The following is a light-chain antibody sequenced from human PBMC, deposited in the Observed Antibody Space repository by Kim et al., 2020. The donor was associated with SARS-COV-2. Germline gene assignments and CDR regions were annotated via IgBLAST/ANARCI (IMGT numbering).Light chain of an antibody. CDR1: QGSMNS. V-gene: IGKV1-16*02. CDR2: AAS. Sequence: AAGGDRVTTTCRESQGSMNSLSWFQQKPGKAPKSLIYAASSLQSGVPSKFSGSGSGTDFTFTISSLQPEDFATYYCQQYYSHPWTFGQGTKVDIK. J-gene: IGKJ1*01. CDR3: QQYYSHPWT.